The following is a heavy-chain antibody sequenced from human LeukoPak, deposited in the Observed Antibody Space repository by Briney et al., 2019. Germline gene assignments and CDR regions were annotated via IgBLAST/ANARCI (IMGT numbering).Heavy chain of an antibody. V-gene: IGHV4-59*01. D-gene: IGHD4-11*01. J-gene: IGHJ6*03. CDR1: GGSISSYY. Sequence: PSETLSLTCTVSGGSISSYYWSWIRQPPGKGLEWIGYIYYSGSTNYNPSLKSRVTISIDTSKNQFSLKLSSVTAADTAVYYCVRGFSIYGITHYYYYMDVWGKGTTVTVSS. CDR3: VRGFSIYGITHYYYYMDV. CDR2: IYYSGST.